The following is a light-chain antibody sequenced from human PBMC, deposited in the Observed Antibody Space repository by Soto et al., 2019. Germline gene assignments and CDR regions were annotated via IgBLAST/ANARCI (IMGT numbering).Light chain of an antibody. J-gene: IGKJ1*01. CDR2: GAS. V-gene: IGKV3-20*01. CDR3: QEYDDSPPWT. Sequence: EIVLTQSLGTLSLSPGERAALSCRASQSIGSGSLAWYQQRPGQAPRLLVYGASSRATGVPDRFSGSGSGTDFTLTISRLEPEDFAVYYCQEYDDSPPWTFGQGTKVEIK. CDR1: QSIGSGS.